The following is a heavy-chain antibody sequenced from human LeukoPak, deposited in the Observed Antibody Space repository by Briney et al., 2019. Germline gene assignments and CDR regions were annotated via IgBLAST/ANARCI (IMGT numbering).Heavy chain of an antibody. V-gene: IGHV4-39*07. J-gene: IGHJ4*02. CDR3: ARGWYFDWSYFDY. CDR1: GASISGSGYY. Sequence: PSETLSLTCAVSGASISGSGYYLGWIRQPPGKGLEWIGNIYYTGNTYYNASLQSRVTISIDTSKNQFSLRLNSVTAADTAVYYCARGWYFDWSYFDYWGQGTLVTVSS. CDR2: IYYTGNT. D-gene: IGHD3-9*01.